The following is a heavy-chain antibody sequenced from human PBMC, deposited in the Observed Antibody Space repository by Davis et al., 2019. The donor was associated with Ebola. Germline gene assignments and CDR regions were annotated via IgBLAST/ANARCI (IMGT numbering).Heavy chain of an antibody. J-gene: IGHJ3*02. D-gene: IGHD2-21*02. V-gene: IGHV3-23*01. CDR2: ISGSGGST. Sequence: PGGSLRLSCAASGFTFSSYAMHWVRQAPGKGLEWVSAISGSGGSTYYADSVKGRFTISRDNSKNTLYLQMNSLRAEDTAVYYCAKVPHIVVVTATPPPGIWGQGTMVTVSS. CDR1: GFTFSSYA. CDR3: AKVPHIVVVTATPPPGI.